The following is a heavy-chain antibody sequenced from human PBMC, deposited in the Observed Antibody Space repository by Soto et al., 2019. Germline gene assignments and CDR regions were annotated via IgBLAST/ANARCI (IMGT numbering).Heavy chain of an antibody. Sequence: SETLSLTCTVSGGSISSGDYYWSWIRQPPGKGLEWIGYIYYSGSTHYNPSLKSRVTISVNTSKNQFSLKLSSVTAADTAVYYCAREEDTVMVIDYWGQGTLVTVSS. CDR1: GGSISSGDYY. CDR3: AREEDTVMVIDY. V-gene: IGHV4-30-4*01. D-gene: IGHD5-18*01. CDR2: IYYSGST. J-gene: IGHJ4*02.